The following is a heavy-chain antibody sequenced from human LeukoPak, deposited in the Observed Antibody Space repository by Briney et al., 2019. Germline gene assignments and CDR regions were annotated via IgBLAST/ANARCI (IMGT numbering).Heavy chain of an antibody. J-gene: IGHJ4*02. V-gene: IGHV3-9*01. Sequence: GGSLRLSCAASGFTFDDYAMHWVRQAPGKGLEWVSGISWNSGSIGYADSVKGRFTISRDNAKNSLYLQMNSLRAENTALYYCASGRSYDSSGLDYWGRGTLVTVSS. CDR1: GFTFDDYA. CDR2: ISWNSGSI. D-gene: IGHD3-22*01. CDR3: ASGRSYDSSGLDY.